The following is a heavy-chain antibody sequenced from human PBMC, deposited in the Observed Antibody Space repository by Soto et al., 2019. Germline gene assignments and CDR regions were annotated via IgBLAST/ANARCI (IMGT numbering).Heavy chain of an antibody. CDR2: MYPGDSDT. D-gene: IGHD3-3*01. V-gene: IGHV5-51*01. J-gene: IGHJ6*01. Sequence: GESLKISCMGSGYKVSTWHNFTSYWIAWVRQMPGEGLEWMGIMYPGDSDTRYSPSFQGQVTISADKSINSVYLQWSSLKASDTATYYCARLGFNYDFLSGYYNVNHYYGIDVWGQGTTVTV. CDR3: ARLGFNYDFLSGYYNVNHYYGIDV. CDR1: GYKVSTWHNFTSYW.